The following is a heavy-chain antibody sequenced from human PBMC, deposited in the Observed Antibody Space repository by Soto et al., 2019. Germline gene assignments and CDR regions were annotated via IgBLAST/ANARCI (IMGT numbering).Heavy chain of an antibody. D-gene: IGHD6-19*01. CDR1: GYNFTSYY. V-gene: IGHV1-8*01. CDR2: MNTDTDFGNT. Sequence: QVQLVQSGAEVRKPGASVKVSCKASGYNFTSYYINWVRQAPGQGLEWMGWMNTDTDFGNTGYAPKFRGRVTMTRDTSTNTAYLALSNLRSEDTAIYFCARTSSWYHSYYGMDAWGQGTKVIVS. J-gene: IGHJ6*02. CDR3: ARTSSWYHSYYGMDA.